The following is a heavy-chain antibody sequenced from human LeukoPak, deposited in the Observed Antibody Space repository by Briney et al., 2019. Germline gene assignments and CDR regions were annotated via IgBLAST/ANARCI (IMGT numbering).Heavy chain of an antibody. D-gene: IGHD5-18*01. CDR3: ARDAPGNTALDY. CDR1: GFTFVSYW. J-gene: IGHJ4*02. V-gene: IGHV3-74*01. Sequence: GGSLRLSCAAFGFTFVSYWMHWVRQAPGKGLVWVSRINGYGSSTDFADSVKGRFTISRDNAKNTLYLQMNSLRAEDTAVYYCARDAPGNTALDYWGQGTLVTVSS. CDR2: INGYGSST.